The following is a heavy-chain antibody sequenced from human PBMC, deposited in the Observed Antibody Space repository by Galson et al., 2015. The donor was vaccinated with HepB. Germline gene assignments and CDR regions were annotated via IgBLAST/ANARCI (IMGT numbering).Heavy chain of an antibody. CDR3: AREVVFVYYDSSGYYYYFDY. D-gene: IGHD3-22*01. J-gene: IGHJ4*02. Sequence: SVKVSCKASGYTFTSYYMHWVRQAPGQGLEWMGIINPSGGSTSYAQKFQGRVTMTRDTSTSTVYMELSSLRSEDTAVYYCAREVVFVYYDSSGYYYYFDYWGQGTLVTVSS. V-gene: IGHV1-46*03. CDR2: INPSGGST. CDR1: GYTFTSYY.